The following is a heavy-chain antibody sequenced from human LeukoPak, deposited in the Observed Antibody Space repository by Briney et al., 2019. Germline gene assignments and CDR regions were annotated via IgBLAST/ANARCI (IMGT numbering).Heavy chain of an antibody. CDR3: ARVQQGGYFDN. V-gene: IGHV3-7*01. D-gene: IGHD3-16*01. CDR2: IKEDGSEK. J-gene: IGHJ4*02. Sequence: GGSLRLSCSASGFSFSSNWRSWVRQAPGKGLEWVANIKEDGSEKYYVDSVKGRLTISRENAKKSVYLQMNSLRVEDTAVYYCARVQQGGYFDNWVQGTLVTVSS. CDR1: GFSFSSNW.